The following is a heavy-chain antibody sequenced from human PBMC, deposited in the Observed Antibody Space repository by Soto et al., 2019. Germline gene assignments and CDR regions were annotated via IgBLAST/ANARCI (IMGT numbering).Heavy chain of an antibody. Sequence: KASETLSLTCTVSGGSFSSYYWSWIRQPPGKGLEWIGYIHYSGSTNYNPSLKSRVTISVDTSKNQFSLKLSSVTAADTAVYYCARVDYDILTGYYFDYWGQGILVTVSS. J-gene: IGHJ4*02. D-gene: IGHD3-9*01. CDR1: GGSFSSYY. V-gene: IGHV4-59*01. CDR3: ARVDYDILTGYYFDY. CDR2: IHYSGST.